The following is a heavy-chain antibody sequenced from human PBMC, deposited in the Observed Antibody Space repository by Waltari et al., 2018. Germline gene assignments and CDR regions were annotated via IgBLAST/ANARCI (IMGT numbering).Heavy chain of an antibody. CDR3: ADGYYDSSGYYQGEGYFQH. CDR2: IYYSGST. D-gene: IGHD3-22*01. V-gene: IGHV4-39*01. CDR1: GGSISSSSYS. Sequence: QLQLQESGPGLVKPSETLSLTCTVSGGSISSSSYSWGWIRQPPGQGLEWIGSIYYSGSTYYNPSLKSRVTISVDTSKNQFSLKLSSVTAADTAVYYCADGYYDSSGYYQGEGYFQHWGQGTLVTVSS. J-gene: IGHJ1*01.